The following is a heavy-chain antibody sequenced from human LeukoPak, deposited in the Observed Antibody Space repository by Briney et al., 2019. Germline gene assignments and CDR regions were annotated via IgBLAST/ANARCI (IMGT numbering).Heavy chain of an antibody. J-gene: IGHJ5*02. D-gene: IGHD1-26*01. CDR3: ARNSGTNP. CDR2: IKQDGSEK. CDR1: GFTFSSYW. Sequence: GGSLRLSCGASGFTFSSYWMSWVRQAPGKGLEWVANIKQDGSEKYYVDSVKGRLTISRDNAKNSLYLQMNSLRAEDTAVYYCARNSGTNPWGQGTLVTVSS. V-gene: IGHV3-7*01.